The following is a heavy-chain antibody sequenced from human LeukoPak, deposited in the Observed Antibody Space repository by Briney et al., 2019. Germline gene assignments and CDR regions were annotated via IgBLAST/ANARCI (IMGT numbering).Heavy chain of an antibody. CDR3: ARVGSGWSKTFGY. J-gene: IGHJ4*02. D-gene: IGHD6-19*01. Sequence: ASVKVSCKASGYTFTGYYMHWVRQAPGQGLEWMGWINPNSGGTNYAQKFQGRVTMTRDTSISTAYMELSRLRSDDTAVYYCARVGSGWSKTFGYWGQGTLVTVSS. CDR2: INPNSGGT. CDR1: GYTFTGYY. V-gene: IGHV1-2*02.